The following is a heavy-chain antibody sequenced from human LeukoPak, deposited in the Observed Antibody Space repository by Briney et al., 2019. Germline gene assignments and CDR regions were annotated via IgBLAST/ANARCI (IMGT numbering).Heavy chain of an antibody. CDR3: ARAPDSSGYWREWFDP. J-gene: IGHJ5*02. CDR2: IYTSGST. Sequence: SETLSLTCTVSGGSISSYYWSWIRQPAGKGLEWIGRIYTSGSTNYNPSLKSRVTMSVDTSKNQFSLRLSSVTAADTAVYYCARAPDSSGYWREWFDPWGQGTLVTVSS. D-gene: IGHD3-22*01. V-gene: IGHV4-4*07. CDR1: GGSISSYY.